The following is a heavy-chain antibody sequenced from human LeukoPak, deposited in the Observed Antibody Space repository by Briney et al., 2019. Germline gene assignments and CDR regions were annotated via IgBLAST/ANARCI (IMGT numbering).Heavy chain of an antibody. CDR3: AXXXXXXXXXXXXXXYXXXXV. CDR1: GFTFSRSW. V-gene: IGHV3-66*01. J-gene: IGHJ6*03. CDR2: IYSGGST. Sequence: PGXSLRXXCAASGFTFSRSWMHWVRQAPGKGLVWVSVIYSGGSTYYADSVKGRFTIYRDNSKNRMYLQMGSLRAEDMGVYYCAXXXXXXXXXXXXXXYXXXXVWGKGXTXTVSS.